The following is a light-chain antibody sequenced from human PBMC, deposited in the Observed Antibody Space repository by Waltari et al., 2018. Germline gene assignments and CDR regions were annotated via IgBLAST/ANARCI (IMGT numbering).Light chain of an antibody. CDR3: QQYYSTPVT. Sequence: DIVMTQSPDSLAVSLGERASINCKSSQTVLYSDNNNYLGWYQQGPGQPPKLLISWASTRESGVPDRFSGSGSGTDFTLTINSLQAEDVAIYYCQQYYSTPVTFGQGTKLEIK. CDR1: QTVLYSDNNNY. J-gene: IGKJ2*01. V-gene: IGKV4-1*01. CDR2: WAS.